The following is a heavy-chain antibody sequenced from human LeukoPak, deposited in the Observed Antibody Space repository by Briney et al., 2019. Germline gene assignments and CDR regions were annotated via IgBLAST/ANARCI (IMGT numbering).Heavy chain of an antibody. J-gene: IGHJ4*02. V-gene: IGHV1-18*01. CDR2: ISAYNGNT. CDR1: GGTFSSYA. CDR3: ARDQTTIFGVVIPYYFDY. D-gene: IGHD3-3*01. Sequence: ASVKVSCKASGGTFSSYAISWVRQAPGQGLEWMGWISAYNGNTNYAQKLQGRVTMTTDTSTSTAYMELRSLRSDDTAVYYCARDQTTIFGVVIPYYFDYWGQGTLVTVSS.